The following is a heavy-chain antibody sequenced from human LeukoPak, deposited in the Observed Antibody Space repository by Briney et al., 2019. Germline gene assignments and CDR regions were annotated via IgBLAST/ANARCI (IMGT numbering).Heavy chain of an antibody. CDR1: GFTFSSYA. CDR3: AKAGCSSTSCYEDY. D-gene: IGHD2-2*01. J-gene: IGHJ4*02. V-gene: IGHV3-23*01. Sequence: PGGSLRLSCAASGFTFSSYAMSWVRQAPGKGPESVSAISGSGGSTYYADSVKGRFTISRDNSKNTLYLQMNSLRAEDTAVYYCAKAGCSSTSCYEDYWGQGTLVTVSS. CDR2: ISGSGGST.